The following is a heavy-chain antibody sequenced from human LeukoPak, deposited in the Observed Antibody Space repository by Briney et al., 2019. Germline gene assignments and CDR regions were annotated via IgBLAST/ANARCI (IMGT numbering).Heavy chain of an antibody. Sequence: PGGPLRLSCAASGFTFSSYSMNWVRQAPGKGLEWVSSISSSSSYIYYADSVKGRFTISRDNAKNSLYLQMNSLRAEDTAVYYCARDYGSGSYNAFDIWGQGTMVTVSS. J-gene: IGHJ3*02. CDR1: GFTFSSYS. CDR3: ARDYGSGSYNAFDI. CDR2: ISSSSSYI. V-gene: IGHV3-21*01. D-gene: IGHD3-10*01.